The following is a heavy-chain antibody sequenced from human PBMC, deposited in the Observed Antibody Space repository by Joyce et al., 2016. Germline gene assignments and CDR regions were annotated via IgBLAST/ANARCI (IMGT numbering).Heavy chain of an antibody. CDR1: GFTFSGHS. CDR3: ARDGPKTTWDPGYYFDF. V-gene: IGHV3-30*04. Sequence: QVKLVESGGGVVQPGRSLRLSCAASGFTFSGHSMHGVRQAPGKGRDWVAIISYDGKNTYYGDSMKRRFTISRDNSKNTVYLQVDSLRTEDTAVYYCARDGPKTTWDPGYYFDFWGQGTLVTVSS. J-gene: IGHJ4*02. D-gene: IGHD1-14*01. CDR2: ISYDGKNT.